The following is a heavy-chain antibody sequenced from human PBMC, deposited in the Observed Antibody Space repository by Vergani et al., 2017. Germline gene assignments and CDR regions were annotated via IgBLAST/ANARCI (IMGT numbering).Heavy chain of an antibody. CDR1: GGTFSSYT. Sequence: QVQLVPSGAEVKKPGSSVKVSCKASGGTFSSYTISWVRQAPGQGLEWMGIINPSGGSTSYAQKFQGRVTMTRDTSTSTVYMELSSLRSEDTAVYYCARAYYDSSGYSRGSLDYWGQGTLVTVSS. J-gene: IGHJ4*02. CDR2: INPSGGST. D-gene: IGHD3-22*01. CDR3: ARAYYDSSGYSRGSLDY. V-gene: IGHV1-46*01.